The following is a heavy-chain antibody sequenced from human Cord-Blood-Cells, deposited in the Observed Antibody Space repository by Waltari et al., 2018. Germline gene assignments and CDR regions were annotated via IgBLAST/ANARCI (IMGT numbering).Heavy chain of an antibody. CDR2: INHSGST. J-gene: IGHJ4*02. CDR3: ARSNEAVAGTFDY. D-gene: IGHD6-19*01. Sequence: QVQLQQWGAGLLKPSETLSLTCAVYGGSFSGYYWSWIRQPPGKGLEWIGEINHSGSTNHTPSLKIRVTMSVDTSKNQFSLKLSSVTAADTAVYYCARSNEAVAGTFDYWGQGTLVTVSS. V-gene: IGHV4-34*01. CDR1: GGSFSGYY.